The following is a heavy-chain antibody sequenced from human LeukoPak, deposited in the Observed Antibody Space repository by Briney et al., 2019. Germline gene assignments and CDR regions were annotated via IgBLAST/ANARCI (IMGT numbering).Heavy chain of an antibody. CDR1: GYTFTGYY. Sequence: ASVKVSCKASGYTFTGYYMHWVRQAPGQGLEWMGWINPNSGGTNYAQKFQGRVTMTRDTSISTAYMELSRLRSDDTAVYYCARDGCSGGSCYSSFSDYWGQGTLVTVSS. J-gene: IGHJ4*02. CDR2: INPNSGGT. D-gene: IGHD2-15*01. V-gene: IGHV1-2*02. CDR3: ARDGCSGGSCYSSFSDY.